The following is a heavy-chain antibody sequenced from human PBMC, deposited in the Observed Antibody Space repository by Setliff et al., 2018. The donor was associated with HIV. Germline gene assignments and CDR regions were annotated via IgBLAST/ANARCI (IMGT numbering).Heavy chain of an antibody. CDR2: IYYSGNA. J-gene: IGHJ6*03. V-gene: IGHV4-39*01. D-gene: IGHD3-9*01. Sequence: SETLSLTCTVSGGSISSSNYYWGWIRQPPGKGLAWTGSIYYSGNAYYNPSLKSRVTISVDTSENQFSLKLSSVTAADTAVYYCATRNTLRYFEWLNYYYYYMGVWGKGSTVTVSS. CDR1: GGSISSSNYY. CDR3: ATRNTLRYFEWLNYYYYYMGV.